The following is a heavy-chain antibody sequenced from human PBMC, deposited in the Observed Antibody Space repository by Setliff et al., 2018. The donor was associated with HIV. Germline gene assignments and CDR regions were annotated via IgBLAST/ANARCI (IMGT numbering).Heavy chain of an antibody. Sequence: QPGGSLRLSCAASGFTFSTYAMGWVRQAPGKGLEWVSTVGAVGAPTHYAESVKGRFTISKDNSRDTLYLQMSSLREEDTAVYYCAKVFAYGIDGFDIWGQGTMVTVSS. CDR3: AKVFAYGIDGFDI. D-gene: IGHD3-16*01. J-gene: IGHJ3*02. CDR1: GFTFSTYA. CDR2: VGAVGAPT. V-gene: IGHV3-23*01.